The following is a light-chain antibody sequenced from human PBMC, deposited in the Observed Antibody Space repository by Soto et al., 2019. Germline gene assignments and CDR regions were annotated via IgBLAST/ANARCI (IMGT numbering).Light chain of an antibody. CDR2: GVS. CDR3: SSFTGTTTLDV. Sequence: QSVLTQPASVSGSPGQSITISCTGTSSDVGAYKYVSWYQQHPGKVPKLIIYGVSNRPSGVSNRSSGSKSGNTAFLTISGLQPEDEADYYCSSFTGTTTLDVFGTGTKVTVL. CDR1: SSDVGAYKY. V-gene: IGLV2-14*03. J-gene: IGLJ1*01.